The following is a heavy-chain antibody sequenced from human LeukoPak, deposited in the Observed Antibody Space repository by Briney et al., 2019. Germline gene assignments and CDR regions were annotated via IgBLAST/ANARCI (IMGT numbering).Heavy chain of an antibody. J-gene: IGHJ4*02. CDR3: ARDGEGRYYGSGSSPPDY. D-gene: IGHD3-10*01. Sequence: PGGSLRLSWAASGFTFSCQWMSWVRQAPGKGLEWVANIKQDGSEKYYVDSVKGRFTISRDNAQNSLYLQMNSLRAEDTAVYYCARDGEGRYYGSGSSPPDYWGQGTLVTVSS. CDR2: IKQDGSEK. V-gene: IGHV3-7*01. CDR1: GFTFSCQW.